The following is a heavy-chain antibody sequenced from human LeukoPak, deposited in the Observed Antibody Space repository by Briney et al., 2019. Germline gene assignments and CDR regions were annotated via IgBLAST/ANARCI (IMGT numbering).Heavy chain of an antibody. Sequence: PSETLSLTCTVSGGSISSYYWSWIRQPPGKGLEWIGYIYYSGSTNYNPSLKSRVTISVDTSKNQFPLKLSSVTAADTAVYYCARGPFNDILTGYNFDYWGQGTLVTVSS. CDR2: IYYSGST. CDR1: GGSISSYY. CDR3: ARGPFNDILTGYNFDY. V-gene: IGHV4-59*01. J-gene: IGHJ4*02. D-gene: IGHD3-9*01.